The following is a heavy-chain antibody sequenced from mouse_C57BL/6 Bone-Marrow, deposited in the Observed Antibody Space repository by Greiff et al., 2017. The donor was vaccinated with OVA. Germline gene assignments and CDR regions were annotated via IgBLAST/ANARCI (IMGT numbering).Heavy chain of an antibody. Sequence: VQLQQPGAELVRPGTSVKLSCKASGYTFTSYWMHWVKQRPGQGLEWLGVIDPSDSYTNYNQKFKGKATLTVDTSSSTAYMQLSSLTSEDSAVYYCARRGDYDGYAMDYWGQGTSVTVSS. CDR1: GYTFTSYW. CDR2: IDPSDSYT. D-gene: IGHD2-4*01. V-gene: IGHV1-59*01. J-gene: IGHJ4*01. CDR3: ARRGDYDGYAMDY.